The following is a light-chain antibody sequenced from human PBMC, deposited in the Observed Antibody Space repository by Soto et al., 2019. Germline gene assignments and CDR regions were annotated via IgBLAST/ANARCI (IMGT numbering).Light chain of an antibody. CDR3: SSYKSSSTYV. CDR2: DVS. CDR1: SSDVGGYNY. Sequence: QSVLTKPASVSGSPGQSITISCTGTSSDVGGYNYVSWYQQHPGKAPKLMIYDVSNRPSGVSNRFSGSKSGNTASLTISGLQAEDEADYYCSSYKSSSTYVFGTGTKVTV. V-gene: IGLV2-14*01. J-gene: IGLJ1*01.